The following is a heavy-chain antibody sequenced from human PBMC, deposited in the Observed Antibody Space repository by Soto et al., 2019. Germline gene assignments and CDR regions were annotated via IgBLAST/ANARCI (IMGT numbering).Heavy chain of an antibody. J-gene: IGHJ5*02. Sequence: QLQLQESGPGLVKPSETLSLTCTVSGGSISSSSYYWGWIRQPPGKGLEWIGSIYYSGSTYYNPSLKSRVTISVDTSKNPFSLKLRSVTAADTAVYYCASHRLPYLYCSGGSCKNWFDPWGQGTLVTVSS. CDR1: GGSISSSSYY. CDR3: ASHRLPYLYCSGGSCKNWFDP. CDR2: IYYSGST. V-gene: IGHV4-39*01. D-gene: IGHD2-15*01.